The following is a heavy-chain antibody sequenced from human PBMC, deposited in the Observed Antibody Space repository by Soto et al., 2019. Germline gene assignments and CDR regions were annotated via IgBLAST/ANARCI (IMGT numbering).Heavy chain of an antibody. CDR3: AKGKHPDY. Sequence: LVILSLSCVVYGGSFSCYDWSWLRQPPGKGLEWIGEINHSGGTNYNPSLKSRVTISVDTSKNQFSLKLSSVTAADTAVYYCAKGKHPDYWGQGSLVT. CDR2: INHSGGT. J-gene: IGHJ4*02. V-gene: IGHV4-34*01. CDR1: GGSFSCYD.